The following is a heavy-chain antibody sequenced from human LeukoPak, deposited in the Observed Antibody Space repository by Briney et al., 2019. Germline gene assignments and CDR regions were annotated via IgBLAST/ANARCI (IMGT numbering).Heavy chain of an antibody. D-gene: IGHD3-9*01. Sequence: GGSLRLSCAASGFTFSSYWMHWVRQAPGKGLVWVSRINSDGSSTSYADSVRGRFTISRDNAKSTLYLQMNSLRAEDTAVYYCARDALDYDILTGYDYWGQGTLVTVSS. J-gene: IGHJ4*02. V-gene: IGHV3-74*01. CDR3: ARDALDYDILTGYDY. CDR2: INSDGSST. CDR1: GFTFSSYW.